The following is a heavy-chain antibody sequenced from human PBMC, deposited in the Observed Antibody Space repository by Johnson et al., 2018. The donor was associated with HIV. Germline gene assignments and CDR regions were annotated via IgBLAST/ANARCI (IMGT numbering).Heavy chain of an antibody. D-gene: IGHD3-16*02. V-gene: IGHV3-43*01. Sequence: VQLVESGGVVVQPGRSLRLSCAASGFTFDDYTMHWVRQAPGKGLEWVSLISWDGGSTYYADSVKGRFTISRDNSKNSLYLQMNSLRTEDTALYYCAKGSLVGPNDAFDIWGQGTMVTVSS. J-gene: IGHJ3*02. CDR1: GFTFDDYT. CDR3: AKGSLVGPNDAFDI. CDR2: ISWDGGST.